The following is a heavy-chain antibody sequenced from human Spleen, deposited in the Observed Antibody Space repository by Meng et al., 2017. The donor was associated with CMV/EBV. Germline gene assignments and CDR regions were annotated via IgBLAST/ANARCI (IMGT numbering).Heavy chain of an antibody. CDR1: GGTFSSYA. V-gene: IGHV1-69*10. J-gene: IGHJ4*02. Sequence: SVKVSCKASGGTFSSYAISWVRQAPGQGLEWMGGIIPILGIANYAQKFQGRVTITADKSTSTAYMELSSLRSEDTAVYYCARVSPYKYDSSGRPVGGDDSWGQGTLVTVSS. CDR2: IIPILGIA. CDR3: ARVSPYKYDSSGRPVGGDDS. D-gene: IGHD3-22*01.